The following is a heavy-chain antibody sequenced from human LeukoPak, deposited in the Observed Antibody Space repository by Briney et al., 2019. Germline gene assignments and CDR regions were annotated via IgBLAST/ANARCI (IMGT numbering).Heavy chain of an antibody. CDR2: ISSSSSYI. D-gene: IGHD5-18*01. CDR1: GFTFSSYS. J-gene: IGHJ3*02. V-gene: IGHV3-21*01. Sequence: PGGSLRLSCAASGFTFSSYSMNWVRQAPGKGLEWVSSISSSSSYIYYADSVKGRFTISRDNAKSSLYLQMNSLRAEDTAVYYCAREGYSLLLGAFDIWGQGTMVTVSS. CDR3: AREGYSLLLGAFDI.